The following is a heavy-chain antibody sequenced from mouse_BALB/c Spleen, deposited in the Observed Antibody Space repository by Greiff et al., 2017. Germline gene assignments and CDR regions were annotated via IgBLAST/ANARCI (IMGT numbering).Heavy chain of an antibody. D-gene: IGHD2-1*01. V-gene: IGHV3-6*02. CDR2: ISYDGSN. J-gene: IGHJ4*01. CDR1: GYSITSGYY. Sequence: EVQLVESGPDLVKPSQSLSLTCTVTGYSITSGYYWNWIRQFPGNKLEWMGYISYDGSNNYNPSLKNRISITRDTSKNQFFLKLNSVTTEDTATYYCALIYYGNYGYAMDYWGQGTSVTVSS. CDR3: ALIYYGNYGYAMDY.